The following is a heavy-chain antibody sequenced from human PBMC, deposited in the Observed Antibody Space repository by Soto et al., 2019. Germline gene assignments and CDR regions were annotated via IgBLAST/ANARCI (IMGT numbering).Heavy chain of an antibody. D-gene: IGHD3-9*01. J-gene: IGHJ6*02. V-gene: IGHV1-69*13. CDR2: IIPIFGTA. Sequence: SVKVSCKASGGTFSSYAISWVRQAPGQGLEWMGGIIPIFGTANYAQKFQGRVTITADESTSTAYMELSSLRAEDTAVYYCAFLPYYDILTGYYTHLIDYGMDVWGQGTTVTVS. CDR1: GGTFSSYA. CDR3: AFLPYYDILTGYYTHLIDYGMDV.